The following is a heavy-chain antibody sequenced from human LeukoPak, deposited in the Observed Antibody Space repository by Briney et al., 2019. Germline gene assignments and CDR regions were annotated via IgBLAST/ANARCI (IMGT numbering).Heavy chain of an antibody. CDR2: ITIDGSST. V-gene: IGHV3-74*01. D-gene: IGHD2-8*02. Sequence: PGGSLRLSCAASGFTFSKYWMHWVRQAPGKGLVWVSRITIDGSSTSYADSVKGRFTISRDNAKNTLYLQMNSLRAEDTAVYYCARDQTLTSTPGPDYWAREPWSPSPQ. CDR1: GFTFSKYW. CDR3: ARDQTLTSTPGPDY. J-gene: IGHJ4*02.